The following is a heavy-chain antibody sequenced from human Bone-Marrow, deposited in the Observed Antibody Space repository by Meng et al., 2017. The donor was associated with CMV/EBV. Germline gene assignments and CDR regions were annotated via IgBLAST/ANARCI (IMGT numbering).Heavy chain of an antibody. Sequence: GESLKISCAASGFTFSSYWMSWVRQAPGKGLEWVANIKQDGSEKYYVDSVKGRFTISRDNAKNSLYLQMTSLRAEDTAVYYCARTSYYYGMDVWGQGTTVTVSS. V-gene: IGHV3-7*01. CDR1: GFTFSSYW. CDR2: IKQDGSEK. CDR3: ARTSYYYGMDV. J-gene: IGHJ6*02.